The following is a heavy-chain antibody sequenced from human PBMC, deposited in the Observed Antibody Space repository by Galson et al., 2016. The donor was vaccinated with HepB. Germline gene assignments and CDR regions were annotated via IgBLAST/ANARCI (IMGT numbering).Heavy chain of an antibody. V-gene: IGHV3-23*01. CDR2: IGPSGGST. CDR1: GFSLSNSG. D-gene: IGHD6-19*01. J-gene: IGHJ4*02. CDR3: SKDTTGWRPDGY. Sequence: SLRLSCAASGFSLSNSGMSWVRQAPGKGLEWVSGIGPSGGSTHYVDSVKGRFTISTDNSKNTLYLQMTSRSAEDTAIYYCSKDTTGWRPDGYWGQGTLVTVSS.